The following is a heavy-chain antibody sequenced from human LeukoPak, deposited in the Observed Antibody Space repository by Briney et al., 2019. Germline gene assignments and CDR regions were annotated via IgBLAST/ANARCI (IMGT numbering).Heavy chain of an antibody. Sequence: SETLSLTCTDSGGSISSYYWSWIRQPPGKGLEWIGYIYYSGSTNYNPSLKSRVTISVDTSKNQFSLKLSSATAADTAVYYCARHGYSSAWYAGGFDYWGQGTLVSVSS. CDR2: IYYSGST. J-gene: IGHJ4*02. CDR1: GGSISSYY. V-gene: IGHV4-59*08. D-gene: IGHD6-19*01. CDR3: ARHGYSSAWYAGGFDY.